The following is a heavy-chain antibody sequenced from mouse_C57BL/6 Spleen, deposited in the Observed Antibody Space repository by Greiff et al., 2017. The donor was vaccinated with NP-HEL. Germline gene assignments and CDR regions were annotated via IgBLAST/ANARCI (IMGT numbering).Heavy chain of an antibody. CDR2: IYPGSGST. J-gene: IGHJ1*03. CDR3: ARQIYYYGSSYWYFDV. CDR1: GYTFTSYW. Sequence: QVQLQQPGAELVKPGASVKMSCKASGYTFTSYWITWVKQRPGQGLEWIGDIYPGSGSTNYNEKFKSNATLTVDTSSSTAYMQLSSLTSEDSAVYYCARQIYYYGSSYWYFDVWGTGTTVTVSS. V-gene: IGHV1-55*01. D-gene: IGHD1-1*01.